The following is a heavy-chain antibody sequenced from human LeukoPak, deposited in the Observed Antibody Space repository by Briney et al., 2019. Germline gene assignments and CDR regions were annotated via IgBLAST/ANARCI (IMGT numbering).Heavy chain of an antibody. CDR2: TIPMYATP. J-gene: IGHJ3*01. Sequence: ASVTVSCTTSGGTFSNYDIIWVRQAPGQRPEWMGGTIPMYATPNYAQNLQGRVTITTDDSTSTVYMELTSLRSDDTAVYYCARARSESRRSDAFDAWGQGTLVTVSS. CDR1: GGTFSNYD. D-gene: IGHD6-13*01. V-gene: IGHV1-69*05. CDR3: ARARSESRRSDAFDA.